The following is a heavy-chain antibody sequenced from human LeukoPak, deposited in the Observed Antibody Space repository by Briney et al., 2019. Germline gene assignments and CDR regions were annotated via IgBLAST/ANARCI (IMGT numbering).Heavy chain of an antibody. D-gene: IGHD6-13*01. J-gene: IGHJ4*02. CDR1: GYTFTGYY. CDR3: ARDLGSSWSSDY. Sequence: GASVKVSCKASGYTFTGYYMHWVRQAPGQGLEWMGWINPNSGGTNYAQKFQGRVTMTRDTSISTAYMEPSRLRSDDTAVYYCARDLGSSWSSDYWGQGTLVTVSS. CDR2: INPNSGGT. V-gene: IGHV1-2*02.